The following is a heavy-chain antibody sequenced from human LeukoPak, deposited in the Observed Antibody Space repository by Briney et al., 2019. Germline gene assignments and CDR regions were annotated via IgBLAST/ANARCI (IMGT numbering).Heavy chain of an antibody. V-gene: IGHV4-59*08. J-gene: IGHJ4*02. Sequence: SETLSLTCTVSGGSISSYYWSWIRQPPGKGLEWIAYISDIGSINYNPSLKSRVTILLDTSKNQFSLKLSSVTAADTAVYYCAGHHPRNTVDFWGQGTLVTVSS. D-gene: IGHD2/OR15-2a*01. CDR2: ISDIGSI. CDR3: AGHHPRNTVDF. CDR1: GGSISSYY.